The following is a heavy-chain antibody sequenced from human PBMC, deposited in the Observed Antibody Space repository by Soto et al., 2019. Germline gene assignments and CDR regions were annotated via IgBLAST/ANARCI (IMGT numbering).Heavy chain of an antibody. V-gene: IGHV2-5*02. CDR3: AQRRGNPYYYDSGGAFDI. J-gene: IGHJ3*02. CDR1: GFSLSTTGVC. CDR2: IYWDDDK. Sequence: QITLKESGPTLVKPTQTLTLTCTFSGFSLSTTGVCVGWIRQPPGKALEWLALIYWDDDKRYSPSLKSRLTTPKDTSKHQVVLTMTNMHPVYTATYYCAQRRGNPYYYDSGGAFDIWGQGPMVTVSS. D-gene: IGHD3-22*01.